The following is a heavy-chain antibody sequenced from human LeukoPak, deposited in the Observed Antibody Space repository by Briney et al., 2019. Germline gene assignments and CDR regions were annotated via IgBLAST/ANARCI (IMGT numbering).Heavy chain of an antibody. CDR3: ARSIDY. CDR2: INQDGSAA. CDR1: GFTFSRYW. V-gene: IGHV3-7*01. J-gene: IGHJ4*02. Sequence: PGGSLRLSCEVSGFTFSRYWMSWVRQAPGKGPEWVANINQDGSAAFYVDSVKGRVTISRDNAKNSLYLQMYSLRAEDTAVYYCARSIDYWGQGTLVTVSS.